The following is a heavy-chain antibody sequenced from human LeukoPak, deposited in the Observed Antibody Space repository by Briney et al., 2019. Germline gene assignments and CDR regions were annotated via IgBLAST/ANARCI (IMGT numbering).Heavy chain of an antibody. J-gene: IGHJ5*02. CDR1: GFTFSNYG. V-gene: IGHV3-30*02. CDR2: IRYDRSNK. Sequence: GGSLRLSCAAYGFTFSNYGMHWVRQAPGKGLEWVAFIRYDRSNKYYADSVKGRFTISRDNSKNTLYLQMSSLRAEDTAVYYCAKLDRYSSSSGNWFDPWGQGTLVTVSS. CDR3: AKLDRYSSSSGNWFDP. D-gene: IGHD6-6*01.